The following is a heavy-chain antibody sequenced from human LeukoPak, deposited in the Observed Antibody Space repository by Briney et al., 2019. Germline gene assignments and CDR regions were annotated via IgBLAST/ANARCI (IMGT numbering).Heavy chain of an antibody. D-gene: IGHD2-15*01. CDR2: ISSSGSSSGRII. V-gene: IGHV3-48*03. CDR1: GFTFSSYE. CDR3: ARGLRYCSGGNCYSGGLGYMDV. J-gene: IGHJ6*03. Sequence: PGGSLRLSCAASGFTFSSYEMNWVRQAPGKGLEGVSYISSSGSSSGRIIDYADSVKGRFTISRDNAKNSLYLQMNSLRAEDAAVYYCARGLRYCSGGNCYSGGLGYMDVWGKGTTVTISS.